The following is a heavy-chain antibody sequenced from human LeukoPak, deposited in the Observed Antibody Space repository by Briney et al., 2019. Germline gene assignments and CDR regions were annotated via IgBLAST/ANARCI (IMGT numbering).Heavy chain of an antibody. CDR3: ARDNAGWSRDY. J-gene: IGHJ4*02. CDR2: MNSDGGYI. V-gene: IGHV3-21*01. CDR1: GFTIVTYS. D-gene: IGHD6-19*01. Sequence: GSLRLSCAASGFTIVTYSMSWVRQAPGKELEWVSTMNSDGGYIVYADSVKGRFTISKDNAKNSLYLQMNSLRADDTAVYYCARDNAGWSRDYWGQGTLVTVSS.